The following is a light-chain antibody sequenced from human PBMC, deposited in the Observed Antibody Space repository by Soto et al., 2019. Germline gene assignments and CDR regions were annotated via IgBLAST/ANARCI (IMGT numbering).Light chain of an antibody. CDR1: QSVSSSF. CDR3: QQYDSSPRT. CDR2: GAS. V-gene: IGKV3-20*01. Sequence: EIVLTQSPATLSSSPGERATISCRASQSVSSSFLAWYQQKPGQAPRLLIYGASTRDTGIPYRFSGSGSGTDFTLTISRLESEDFAVYYCQQYDSSPRTFGQGTKVEIK. J-gene: IGKJ1*01.